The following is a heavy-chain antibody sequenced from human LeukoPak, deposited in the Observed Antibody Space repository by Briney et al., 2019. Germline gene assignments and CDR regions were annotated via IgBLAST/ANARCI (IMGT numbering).Heavy chain of an antibody. D-gene: IGHD1-26*01. Sequence: SETLFLTCTVSGGSISSYYWSWIRQPPGKGLEWIGYIYYSGSTNYNPSLKSRVTISVDTSKNQFSLKLSSVTVADTAVYYCARHPGGSYTPFFDYWGQGTLVTVSS. CDR2: IYYSGST. J-gene: IGHJ4*02. CDR3: ARHPGGSYTPFFDY. V-gene: IGHV4-59*08. CDR1: GGSISSYY.